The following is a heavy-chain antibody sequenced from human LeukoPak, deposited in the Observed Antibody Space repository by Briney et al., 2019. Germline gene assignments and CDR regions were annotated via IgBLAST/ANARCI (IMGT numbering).Heavy chain of an antibody. CDR3: ARDLPMYSSSWYLDYYYGMDV. J-gene: IGHJ6*02. CDR1: GGSISSYY. CDR2: IYYSGST. V-gene: IGHV4-59*01. D-gene: IGHD6-13*01. Sequence: SETLSLTCTVSGGSISSYYWSWIRQPPGKGLEWIGYIYYSGSTNYNPSLKSRVTISVDTSKNQFSLKLSSVTAADTAVYYCARDLPMYSSSWYLDYYYGMDVWGQGTTVTVSS.